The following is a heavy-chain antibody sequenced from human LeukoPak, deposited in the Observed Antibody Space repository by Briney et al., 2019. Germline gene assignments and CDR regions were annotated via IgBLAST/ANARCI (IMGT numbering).Heavy chain of an antibody. J-gene: IGHJ5*02. CDR3: VRHGDFWDGRSWFDP. CDR2: IYTSGTT. Sequence: SETLSLTCNVSGGSISSFYLSWIRQPPGKGLEWIGYIYTSGTTKYNPPLKSRLTMSVDTSNSQFLLKLSSVTAADTAVYYCVRHGDFWDGRSWFDPWGQGTLVTVSS. D-gene: IGHD3-3*01. V-gene: IGHV4-4*09. CDR1: GGSISSFY.